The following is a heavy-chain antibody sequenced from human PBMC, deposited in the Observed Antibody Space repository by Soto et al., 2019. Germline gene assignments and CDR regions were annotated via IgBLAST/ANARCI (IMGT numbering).Heavy chain of an antibody. CDR3: AADTTQMCPTSHFFDS. D-gene: IGHD2-2*01. Sequence: VQMVQSGGGVVQPGKSLRLSCAASGFRFSAYAMHWVRQSPGKGLEWVAAVSFDGSNDYYPDSVKGRFSISRDNVKNFLFLKMDSLRVEDTAVYYCAADTTQMCPTSHFFDSWGQGTLVTVSS. V-gene: IGHV3-30*04. J-gene: IGHJ4*02. CDR1: GFRFSAYA. CDR2: VSFDGSND.